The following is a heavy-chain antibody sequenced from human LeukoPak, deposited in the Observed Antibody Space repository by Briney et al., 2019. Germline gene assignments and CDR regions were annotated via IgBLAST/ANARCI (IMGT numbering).Heavy chain of an antibody. CDR1: GGSFSGYY. V-gene: IGHV4-34*01. CDR2: INHSGSN. CDR3: ARAGYGDFNWFDP. J-gene: IGHJ5*02. D-gene: IGHD4-17*01. Sequence: SETLSLTCAVYGGSFSGYYWSWIRQPPGKGLEWIGEINHSGSNNLHPSLKSRLTISVDTCKNQFSMKLSSVTAADTAVYYCARAGYGDFNWFDPWGQGTLVTVSS.